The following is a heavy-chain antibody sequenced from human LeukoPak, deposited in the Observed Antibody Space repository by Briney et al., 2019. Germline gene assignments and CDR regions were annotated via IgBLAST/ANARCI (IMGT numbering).Heavy chain of an antibody. CDR1: GGSISGNY. Sequence: SETLSLTCTVSGGSISGNYWSWIRQPPGKGLEYIGYIYSSGSTNYNPSLTSRVSISVDTSKNQFSLNLSSVTAADTAIYYCARGRTSMVGLDYWGQGILVTVSS. D-gene: IGHD3-10*01. J-gene: IGHJ4*02. CDR3: ARGRTSMVGLDY. V-gene: IGHV4-59*01. CDR2: IYSSGST.